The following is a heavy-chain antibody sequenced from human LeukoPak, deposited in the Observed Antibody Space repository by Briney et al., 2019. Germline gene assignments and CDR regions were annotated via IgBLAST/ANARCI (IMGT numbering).Heavy chain of an antibody. CDR2: IYYSGST. CDR1: GDSIIGYY. Sequence: SGALSVTCTGSGDSIIGYYWSWLRQPPGKGLEWIGYIYYSGSTNYNPSLKSRVTISVDTSKNQFSLKLSSVTAADTAVYYCAISGEAGFDYWGQGTLVTVSS. V-gene: IGHV4-59*01. J-gene: IGHJ4*02. CDR3: AISGEAGFDY. D-gene: IGHD3-10*01.